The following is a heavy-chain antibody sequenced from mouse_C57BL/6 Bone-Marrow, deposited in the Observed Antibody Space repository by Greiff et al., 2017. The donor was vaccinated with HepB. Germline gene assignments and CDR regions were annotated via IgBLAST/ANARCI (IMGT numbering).Heavy chain of an antibody. V-gene: IGHV5-4*01. CDR3: ARDPFYYFDY. Sequence: EVKLVESGGGLVKPGGSLKLSCAASGFTFSSYAMSWVRQTPEKRLEWVATLSDGGSYTYYPDNVKGRFTISRDNAKNNLYLQMSHLKSEDTAMYYCARDPFYYFDYWGQGTTLTVSS. J-gene: IGHJ2*01. CDR1: GFTFSSYA. CDR2: LSDGGSYT.